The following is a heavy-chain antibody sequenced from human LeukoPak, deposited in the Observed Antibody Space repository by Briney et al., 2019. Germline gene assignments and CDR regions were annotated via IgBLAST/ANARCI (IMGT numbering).Heavy chain of an antibody. D-gene: IGHD6-6*01. Sequence: PGGSLRLSCAASGFTFSSYAMSWVRQAPGKGLEWVSAISGSGGSTYYADSVKGRFTISRGNSKNTLYLQMNSLRAEDTAVYYCAVGGYSSSSGAFDIWGQGTMVTVSS. V-gene: IGHV3-23*01. J-gene: IGHJ3*02. CDR1: GFTFSSYA. CDR2: ISGSGGST. CDR3: AVGGYSSSSGAFDI.